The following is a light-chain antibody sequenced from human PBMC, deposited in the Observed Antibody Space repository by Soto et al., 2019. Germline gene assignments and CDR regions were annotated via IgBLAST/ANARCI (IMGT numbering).Light chain of an antibody. V-gene: IGKV1-39*01. Sequence: IQLTQSPSSLSASVVDRVTITCRAGQSISSYLNWYQQKPGKAPKLLIYAASSLQSGVPSRFSGSGSGTDFTLTISSLQPEDFATYYCQQSYSTPRTFGQGTKVDIK. CDR3: QQSYSTPRT. CDR2: AAS. J-gene: IGKJ1*01. CDR1: QSISSY.